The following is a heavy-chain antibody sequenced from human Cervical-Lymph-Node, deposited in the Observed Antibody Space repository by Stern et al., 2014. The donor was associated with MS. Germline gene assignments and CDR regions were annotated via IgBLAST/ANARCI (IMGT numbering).Heavy chain of an antibody. CDR1: GFTFDDYT. CDR2: ITWNGGGT. CDR3: AKDLGSSSS. J-gene: IGHJ5*02. V-gene: IGHV3-43*01. D-gene: IGHD6-6*01. Sequence: VQLVQSGGVVVQPGVSLRLSCAASGFTFDDYTMHWVRQAPGKGLEWVSLITWNGGGTYYADSVKGRFTISRDNSRYSLYLQMNSLTTEDTAFYYCAKDLGSSSSWGQGTLVTVSS.